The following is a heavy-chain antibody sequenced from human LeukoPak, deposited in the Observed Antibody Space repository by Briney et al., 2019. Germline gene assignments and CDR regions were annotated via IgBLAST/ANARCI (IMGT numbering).Heavy chain of an antibody. CDR2: ISWNSGSI. D-gene: IGHD3-22*01. Sequence: GRSLRLSCAASGFTFDDYAMHWVRQAPGKGLEWVSGISWNSGSIGYADSVKGRFTISRDNAKNSLYLQMNSLRAEDTALYYCAKDLSKSILVDYEGFDYWGQGTLVTVSS. CDR1: GFTFDDYA. CDR3: AKDLSKSILVDYEGFDY. V-gene: IGHV3-9*01. J-gene: IGHJ4*02.